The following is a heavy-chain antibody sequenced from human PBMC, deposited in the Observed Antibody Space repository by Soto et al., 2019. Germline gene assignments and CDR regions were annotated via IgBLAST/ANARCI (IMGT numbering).Heavy chain of an antibody. CDR2: ISSSGSTI. V-gene: IGHV3-11*01. J-gene: IGHJ4*02. CDR1: GFTFSDYY. D-gene: IGHD4-17*01. Sequence: QVQLVESGGGLVKPGGSLRLSCAASGFTFSDYYMSWIRQAPGKRLEWDSYISSSGSTIYYADSVKGRFTISRDHAKNSLYLQMNSLRAEDTAVYYCARDPRLYYGGNWGRGFSDYWGQGTLVTVSS. CDR3: ARDPRLYYGGNWGRGFSDY.